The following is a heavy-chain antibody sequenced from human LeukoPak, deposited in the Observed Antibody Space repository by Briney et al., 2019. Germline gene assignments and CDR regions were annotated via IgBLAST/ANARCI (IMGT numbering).Heavy chain of an antibody. CDR1: GYTFTSYA. CDR2: INPNSGGT. D-gene: IGHD1-7*01. Sequence: GASVKVSCKASGYTFTSYAMNWVRQAPGQGLEWMGWINPNSGGTNYAQKFQGRVTMTRDTSISTAYMELSRLRSDDTAVYYCARDGTGTTWYYMDVWGKGTTVTVSS. V-gene: IGHV1-2*02. J-gene: IGHJ6*03. CDR3: ARDGTGTTWYYMDV.